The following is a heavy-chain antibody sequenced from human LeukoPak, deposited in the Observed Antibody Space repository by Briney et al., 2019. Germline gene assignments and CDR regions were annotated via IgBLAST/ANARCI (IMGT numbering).Heavy chain of an antibody. CDR2: ISSSSSYT. V-gene: IGHV3-11*05. CDR1: GFTFSDYN. J-gene: IGHJ4*02. Sequence: PGGSLRLSCAASGFTFSDYNMSWIRQAPGKGLEWVSYISSSSSYTNYADSVKGRFTISRDNAKNSLYLQMNSLRAEDTAVYYCARVATIGYREYFDYWGQGTLVTVSS. CDR3: ARVATIGYREYFDY. D-gene: IGHD5-12*01.